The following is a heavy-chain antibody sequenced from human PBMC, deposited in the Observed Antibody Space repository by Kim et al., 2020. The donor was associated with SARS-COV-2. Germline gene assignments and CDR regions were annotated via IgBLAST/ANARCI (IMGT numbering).Heavy chain of an antibody. D-gene: IGHD5-12*01. Sequence: TSYAQKFQGRVTMTRDTSTSTVYMELSSLRSEDTAVYYCARGQDGYNYDYWGQGTLVTVSS. CDR3: ARGQDGYNYDY. V-gene: IGHV1-46*01. J-gene: IGHJ4*02. CDR2: T.